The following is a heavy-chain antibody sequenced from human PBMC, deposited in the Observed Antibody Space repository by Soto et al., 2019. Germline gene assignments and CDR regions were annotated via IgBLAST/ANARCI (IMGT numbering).Heavy chain of an antibody. D-gene: IGHD3-16*02. CDR2: VSAYIGTT. J-gene: IGHJ4*02. V-gene: IGHV1-18*01. Sequence: ASVKVSCKASGYTFTSYGISWVRQAPGQGPEWVGWVSAYIGTTYYAQKLQGRVTMTADTSTNTAYMELRGLRSDDTAVYYCARVDDYVWGSFRPWGQGTQVTVSS. CDR1: GYTFTSYG. CDR3: ARVDDYVWGSFRP.